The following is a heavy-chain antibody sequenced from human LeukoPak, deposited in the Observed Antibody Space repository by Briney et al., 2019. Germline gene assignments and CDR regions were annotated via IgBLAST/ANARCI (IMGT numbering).Heavy chain of an antibody. V-gene: IGHV3-30*04. CDR2: ISYDGSNK. CDR1: GFTLSSYA. Sequence: GGSLRLSCAASGFTLSSYAMHWVRQAPGKGLEWVAVISYDGSNKYYADSVKGRFTISRDNSKNTLYLQMNSLRAEDTAVYYCARDLVVPAAILGWYYYYGMDVWGQGTTVTVSS. D-gene: IGHD2-2*01. J-gene: IGHJ6*02. CDR3: ARDLVVPAAILGWYYYYGMDV.